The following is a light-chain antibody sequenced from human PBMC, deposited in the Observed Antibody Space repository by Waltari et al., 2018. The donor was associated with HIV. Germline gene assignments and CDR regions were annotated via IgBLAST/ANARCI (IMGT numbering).Light chain of an antibody. CDR3: SSYTSSSTRV. CDR1: SSDVGGYNY. V-gene: IGLV2-14*03. CDR2: DVS. J-gene: IGLJ3*02. Sequence: QSALTQPASVSGSPGQSITISCTGTSSDVGGYNYVSWYQRHPGTAPKLIIYDVSNRPSVVSNRFSGSKSGNSASLTISGLQAEDEADYYCSSYTSSSTRVFGGGTTVTVL.